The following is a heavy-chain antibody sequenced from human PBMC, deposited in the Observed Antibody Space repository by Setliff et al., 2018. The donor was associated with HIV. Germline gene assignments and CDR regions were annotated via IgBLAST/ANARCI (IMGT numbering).Heavy chain of an antibody. Sequence: GGSLRLSCAASGFTFSSYEMNWVRQAPGKGLEWVSYISSSGSTIYYADSVKGRFTISRDNAKNSLYLQMNSLRAEDTAVYYCARELREGYNFWSAGGGFDYWGQGTLVTVSS. CDR3: ARELREGYNFWSAGGGFDY. J-gene: IGHJ4*02. CDR2: ISSSGSTI. V-gene: IGHV3-48*03. CDR1: GFTFSSYE. D-gene: IGHD3-3*01.